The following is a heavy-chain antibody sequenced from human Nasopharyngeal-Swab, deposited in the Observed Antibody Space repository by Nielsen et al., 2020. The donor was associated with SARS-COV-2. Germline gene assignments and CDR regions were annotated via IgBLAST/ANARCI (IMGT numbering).Heavy chain of an antibody. CDR2: IFSSGST. V-gene: IGHV4-61*09. J-gene: IGHJ6*03. CDR3: AREPYDFWSGHYYYMDV. Sequence: SETLSLTCTVSGGSISSGSHYWNWIRQPAGKGLEWIGHIFSSGSTNYNPSLKSRVTMSVDTSKNQFSLNLSSVIAADTAVYYCAREPYDFWSGHYYYMDVWGTGTTVTVSS. CDR1: GGSISSGSHY. D-gene: IGHD3-3*01.